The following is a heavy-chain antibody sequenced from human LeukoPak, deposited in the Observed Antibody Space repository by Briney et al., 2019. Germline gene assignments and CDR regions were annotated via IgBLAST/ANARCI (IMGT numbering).Heavy chain of an antibody. CDR1: AFSFSNYN. CDR3: ATADSAH. Sequence: GGSLRLSCAASAFSFSNYNMNWVRQAPGKGLEWVSSITSSGSYIYYADSVKGRFTISRDNAKNSLYLQLNSLRAEDTAVYYCATADSAHWGQGTLVTVSS. V-gene: IGHV3-21*01. CDR2: ITSSGSYI. J-gene: IGHJ4*02. D-gene: IGHD3/OR15-3a*01.